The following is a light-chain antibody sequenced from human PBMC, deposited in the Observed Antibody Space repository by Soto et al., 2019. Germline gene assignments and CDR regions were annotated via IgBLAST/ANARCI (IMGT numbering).Light chain of an antibody. V-gene: IGKV3-20*01. CDR3: QQYGSSPWT. J-gene: IGKJ1*01. Sequence: EIVLTQSPGTLSLSPGERATLSCRASQSVRSKYLAWYQQIPGQAPRLLLSGASSRATGIPDRFIAGGSGTDFTLTISRLEPEDLVVYYCQQYGSSPWTFGQGTKVEIK. CDR2: GAS. CDR1: QSVRSKY.